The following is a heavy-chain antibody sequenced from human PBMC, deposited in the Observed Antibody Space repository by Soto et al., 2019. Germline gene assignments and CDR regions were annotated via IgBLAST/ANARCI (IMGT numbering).Heavy chain of an antibody. CDR3: ATHGLGVSRPPYFDN. V-gene: IGHV1-69*01. J-gene: IGHJ4*02. D-gene: IGHD3-16*01. CDR2: FVPLFGTT. CDR1: GGTFSGYV. Sequence: QLVQSGSDVKKPGSSVKVSCQASGGTFSGYVVTWVRQAPGQGLEWMGEFVPLFGTTNYAQRFSGRITITAEESTSTAYMELRTLRSDDTAVYYCATHGLGVSRPPYFDNWGQGTLVTVSS.